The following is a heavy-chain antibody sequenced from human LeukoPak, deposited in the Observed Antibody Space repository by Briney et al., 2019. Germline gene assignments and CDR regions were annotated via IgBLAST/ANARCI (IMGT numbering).Heavy chain of an antibody. CDR1: GFTFNNYA. Sequence: GGSLRLSCAASGFTFNNYAMTWVRQAPGKGLEWVSSISGGGETTYYADSAKGRFTISRDNSQSTLYLQMNSLRAEDTAVYYCARDYTDYVGYFFFDYWGQGTLVTVSS. V-gene: IGHV3-23*01. CDR3: ARDYTDYVGYFFFDY. D-gene: IGHD4-11*01. CDR2: ISGGGETT. J-gene: IGHJ4*02.